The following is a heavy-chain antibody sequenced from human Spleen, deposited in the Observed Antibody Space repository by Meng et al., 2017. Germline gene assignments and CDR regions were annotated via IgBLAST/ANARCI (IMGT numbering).Heavy chain of an antibody. J-gene: IGHJ5*02. CDR3: AGDHGDFLEFDP. V-gene: IGHV1-2*06. CDR1: GNIFTAHD. Sequence: VRSGAEGRRPVASVKVSCQASGNIFTAHDGHWVRQAPGEVLDWMGRINPNSGATNYAQKFQGRVTMSRDTSISTVYMELSRLRSVDTAVYYCAGDHGDFLEFDPWGQGTLVTVSS. CDR2: INPNSGAT. D-gene: IGHD4-17*01.